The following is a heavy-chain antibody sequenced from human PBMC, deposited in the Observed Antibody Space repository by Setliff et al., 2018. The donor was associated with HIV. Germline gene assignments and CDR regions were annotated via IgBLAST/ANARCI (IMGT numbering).Heavy chain of an antibody. Sequence: GGSLRLSCAASGFTFDDYTMHWVRQAPGKGLEWVSLISWDGGSTYYADSVKGRFTISRDNSKNSLYLQMNSLRSEDTALYYRAKDITRGDYFMDVWGNGTTVTVSS. J-gene: IGHJ6*03. V-gene: IGHV3-43*01. CDR3: AKDITRGDYFMDV. D-gene: IGHD2-2*01. CDR2: ISWDGGST. CDR1: GFTFDDYT.